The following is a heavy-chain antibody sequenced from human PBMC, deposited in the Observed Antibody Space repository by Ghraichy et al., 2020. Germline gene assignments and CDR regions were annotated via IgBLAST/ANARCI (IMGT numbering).Heavy chain of an antibody. CDR3: ARGSRGYSGYEHRRDAFDI. J-gene: IGHJ3*02. D-gene: IGHD5-12*01. CDR2: INHSGST. V-gene: IGHV4-34*01. Sequence: SETLSLTCAVYGGSFSGYYWSWIRQPPGKGLEWIGEINHSGSTNYNPSLKSRVTISVDTSKNQFSLKLSSVTAADTAVYYCARGSRGYSGYEHRRDAFDIWGQGTMVTVSS. CDR1: GGSFSGYY.